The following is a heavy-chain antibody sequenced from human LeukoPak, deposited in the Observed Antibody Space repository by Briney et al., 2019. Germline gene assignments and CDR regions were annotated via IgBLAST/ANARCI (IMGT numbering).Heavy chain of an antibody. CDR1: GDSMSSIDW. Sequence: PSGTLSLTCAVSGDSMSSIDWWSWVRQPPGKGLEWIGEIHHTGSTNYNPSLKSRVTISVDKSKNQFSLNFNSMSAADSAVYYCAANGYYTTEYWGQGTLVTVSS. D-gene: IGHD1-26*01. CDR2: IHHTGST. V-gene: IGHV4-4*02. J-gene: IGHJ4*02. CDR3: AANGYYTTEY.